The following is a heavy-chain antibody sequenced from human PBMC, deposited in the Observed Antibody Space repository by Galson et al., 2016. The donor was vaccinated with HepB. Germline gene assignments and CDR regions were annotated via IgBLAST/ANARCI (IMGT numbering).Heavy chain of an antibody. CDR2: IYWDDDK. V-gene: IGHV2-5*02. CDR3: AHRLSDRPQFDY. D-gene: IGHD3-22*01. CDR1: GFSLTTSGVG. J-gene: IGHJ4*02. Sequence: PALVKPTQTLTLTCTFSGFSLTTSGVGVGWIRQPPGKALEWLTLIYWDDDKRYSPSLQSRVTITKDTSKNQVVLSMTNMDPVDTATYYCAHRLSDRPQFDYWGQGTLVTVSS.